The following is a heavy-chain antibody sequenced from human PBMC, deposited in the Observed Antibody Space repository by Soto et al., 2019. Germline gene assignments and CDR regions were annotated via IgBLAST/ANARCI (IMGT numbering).Heavy chain of an antibody. J-gene: IGHJ4*02. Sequence: ASVKVSCKASGYTFTGYYMHWVRQAPGQGLEWMGWINPNSGGTNYAQKFQGWVTMTRDTSISTAYMELSRLRSDDTAVYYCAREGTPKRYSSSWYDYWGQGPLVTVSS. D-gene: IGHD6-13*01. CDR3: AREGTPKRYSSSWYDY. CDR1: GYTFTGYY. CDR2: INPNSGGT. V-gene: IGHV1-2*04.